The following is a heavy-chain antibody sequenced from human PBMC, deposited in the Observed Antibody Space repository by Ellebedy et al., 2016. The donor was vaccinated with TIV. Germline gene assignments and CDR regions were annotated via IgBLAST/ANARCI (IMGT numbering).Heavy chain of an antibody. D-gene: IGHD2-21*02. CDR2: ISVYNGDT. Sequence: AASVKVSCKASGYTFNRYGISWVRQAPGQGLEWMGRISVYNGDTTYAQKFQGRVTMTTDTSTSSAYMELRSLRSDDTAVYYCASDLCSGDCYPPDYWGQGTLVTVSS. J-gene: IGHJ4*02. V-gene: IGHV1-18*01. CDR1: GYTFNRYG. CDR3: ASDLCSGDCYPPDY.